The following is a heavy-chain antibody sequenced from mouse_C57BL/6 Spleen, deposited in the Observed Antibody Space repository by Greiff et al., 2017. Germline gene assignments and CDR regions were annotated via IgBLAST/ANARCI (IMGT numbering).Heavy chain of an antibody. J-gene: IGHJ2*01. CDR3: AREGTVALDY. CDR1: GFTFSSYA. D-gene: IGHD1-1*01. Sequence: DVKLVESGGGLVKPGGSLKLSCAASGFTFSSYAMSWVRQTPEKRLEWVATISDGGSYTYYPDNVKGRFTISRDNAKNNLYLQMSHLKSEDTAMYYCAREGTVALDYWGQGTTLTVSS. CDR2: ISDGGSYT. V-gene: IGHV5-4*01.